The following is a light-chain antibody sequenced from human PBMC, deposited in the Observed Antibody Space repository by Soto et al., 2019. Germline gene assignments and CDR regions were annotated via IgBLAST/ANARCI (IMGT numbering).Light chain of an antibody. CDR3: QQYNTWST. Sequence: EIVMTQSPATLSVSPGERATLSCRASQSVTSNLAWYQQKPGQAPRLLIYGASTRATGIPARFSGSGSGTEFALTISRLQSEDFAVYYCQQYNTWSTFGQGT. CDR2: GAS. CDR1: QSVTSN. V-gene: IGKV3-15*01. J-gene: IGKJ1*01.